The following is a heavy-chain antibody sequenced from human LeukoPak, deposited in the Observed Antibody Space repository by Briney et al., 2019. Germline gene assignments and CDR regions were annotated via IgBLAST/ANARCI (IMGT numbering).Heavy chain of an antibody. J-gene: IGHJ4*02. CDR1: GFTFGDYA. CDR2: IRSKAYGGTT. CDR3: TRAGYSYYYDSSGKIDY. Sequence: GGSLRLSCTASGFTFGDYAISWVRQAPGEWLEWVVLIRSKAYGGTTEYAASVKGRFTISRDDSKSIAYLQMNSLKTEDTAVYCCTRAGYSYYYDSSGKIDYWGQGTLVTVSS. D-gene: IGHD3-22*01. V-gene: IGHV3-49*04.